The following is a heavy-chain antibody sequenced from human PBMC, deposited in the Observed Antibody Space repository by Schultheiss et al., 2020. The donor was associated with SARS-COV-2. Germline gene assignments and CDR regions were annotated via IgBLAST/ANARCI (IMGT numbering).Heavy chain of an antibody. CDR2: IYYSGST. V-gene: IGHV4-59*12. J-gene: IGHJ4*02. Sequence: SETLSLTCTVSGGSISSYYWSWIRQPPGKGLEWIGSIYYSGSTYYNPSLKSRVTISVDTSKNQFSLKLSSVTAADTAVYYCARGGFGGIDYWGQGTLVTVSS. CDR1: GGSISSYY. D-gene: IGHD3-3*01. CDR3: ARGGFGGIDY.